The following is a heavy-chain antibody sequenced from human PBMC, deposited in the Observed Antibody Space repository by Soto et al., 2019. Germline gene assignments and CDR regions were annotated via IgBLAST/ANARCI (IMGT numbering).Heavy chain of an antibody. CDR3: ARPAYEDSSGR. CDR1: GGSISSSSYY. J-gene: IGHJ4*02. V-gene: IGHV4-39*01. CDR2: IYYSGST. Sequence: SETLSLTCTVSGGSISSSSYYWGWIRQPPGKGLEWIGSIYYSGSTYYNPSLKSRVTISVDTSKNQFSLKLSSVTAADTAVYYCARPAYEDSSGRWGQGTLVTVSS. D-gene: IGHD3-22*01.